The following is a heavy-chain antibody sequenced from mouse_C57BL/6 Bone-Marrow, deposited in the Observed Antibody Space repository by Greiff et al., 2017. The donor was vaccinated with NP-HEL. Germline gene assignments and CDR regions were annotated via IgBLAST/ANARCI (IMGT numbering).Heavy chain of an antibody. CDR1: GYTFTSYW. V-gene: IGHV1-55*01. CDR3: AREAVHDGYYGFAY. CDR2: IYPGSGST. J-gene: IGHJ3*01. D-gene: IGHD2-3*01. Sequence: QVQLQQSGAELVKPGASVKMSCKASGYTFTSYWITWVKQRPGQGLEWIGDIYPGSGSTNYNEKFKSKATLTVDTSSSTAYMQLSSLTSEDSAVYYCAREAVHDGYYGFAYWGQGTLVTVSA.